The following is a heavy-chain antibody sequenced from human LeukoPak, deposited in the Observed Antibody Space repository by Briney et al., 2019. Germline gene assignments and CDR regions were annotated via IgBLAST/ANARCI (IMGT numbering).Heavy chain of an antibody. CDR1: GFTFSSYS. V-gene: IGHV3-21*01. D-gene: IGHD1-26*01. Sequence: PGGSLRLSCAASGFTFSSYSMNWVRQAPGKGLEWVSSISSSSSYIHYADSVKGRFTISRDNAKNSLYLQMNSLRAEDTAVYYCAREEELGGDYWGQGTLVTVSS. J-gene: IGHJ4*02. CDR3: AREEELGGDY. CDR2: ISSSSSYI.